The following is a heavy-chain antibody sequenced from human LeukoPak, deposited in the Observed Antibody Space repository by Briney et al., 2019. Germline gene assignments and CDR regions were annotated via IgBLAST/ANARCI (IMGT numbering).Heavy chain of an antibody. V-gene: IGHV5-51*01. CDR1: RCSFTTHW. Sequence: GASLKISCKGSRCSFTTHWIGGVRQLPGKGLKGMAIISPGDSDTRYSPSFQGQVTISVDKSISTAYVQWSSLKASDTAMYYCARLPKGARSYYFDYWGQGTLVTVSS. J-gene: IGHJ4*02. D-gene: IGHD6-6*01. CDR2: ISPGDSDT. CDR3: ARLPKGARSYYFDY.